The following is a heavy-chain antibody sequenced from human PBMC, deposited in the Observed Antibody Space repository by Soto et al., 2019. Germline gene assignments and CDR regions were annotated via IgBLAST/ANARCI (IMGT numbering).Heavy chain of an antibody. CDR1: GLSFGSYG. D-gene: IGHD3-16*01. Sequence: QVQLMESGGGVGQPGGSLRLSCVVSGLSFGSYGMHWVRQAPGKGLEWVALISYDGSKKYYMDSVKGRFTISRDNSLGTLFLPMISLRPEDTAVYYCAKSRGVDNYYYGMDVWGQGTTVTVSS. V-gene: IGHV3-30*18. J-gene: IGHJ6*02. CDR2: ISYDGSKK. CDR3: AKSRGVDNYYYGMDV.